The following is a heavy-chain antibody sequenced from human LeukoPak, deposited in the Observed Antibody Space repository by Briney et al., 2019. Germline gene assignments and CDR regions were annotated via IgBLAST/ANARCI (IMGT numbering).Heavy chain of an antibody. Sequence: GGSLRLSCAASGFTFDDCAMPWVRQAPGKGLEWVSGISWNSGSIGYADSVKGRFTISRDNAKNSLYLQMNSLRAEDTALYYCAKDLRPTVTTDHDAFDIWGQGTMVTVSS. V-gene: IGHV3-9*01. CDR3: AKDLRPTVTTDHDAFDI. CDR2: ISWNSGSI. D-gene: IGHD4-17*01. J-gene: IGHJ3*02. CDR1: GFTFDDCA.